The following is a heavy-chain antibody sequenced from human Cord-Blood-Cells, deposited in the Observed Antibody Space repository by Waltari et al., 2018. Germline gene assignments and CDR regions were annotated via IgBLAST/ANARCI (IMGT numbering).Heavy chain of an antibody. CDR2: ISAYNGNT. CDR3: ARSTEYYYGSGSFDP. J-gene: IGHJ5*02. D-gene: IGHD3-10*01. Sequence: VKKPGASVKVSCKASGYTFTSYGISWVRQAPGQGLEWMGWISAYNGNTNYAQKLQGRVTMTTDTSTSTAYMELRSLRSDDTAVYYCARSTEYYYGSGSFDPWGQGTLVTVSS. CDR1: GYTFTSYG. V-gene: IGHV1-18*01.